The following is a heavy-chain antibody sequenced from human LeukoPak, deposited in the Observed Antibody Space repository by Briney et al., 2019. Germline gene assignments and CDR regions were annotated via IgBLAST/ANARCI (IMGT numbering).Heavy chain of an antibody. CDR3: AKDQWELIDY. CDR2: IRYDGSNK. CDR1: GFTFSSYG. V-gene: IGHV3-30*02. J-gene: IGHJ4*02. D-gene: IGHD1-26*01. Sequence: GGSLRLSCAASGFTFSSYGMHWVRQAPGKGLEWVAFIRYDGSNKYYADSVKGRFTISRDNSRNTLYLQMNSLRAEDAAVYYCAKDQWELIDYWGQGTLVTVSS.